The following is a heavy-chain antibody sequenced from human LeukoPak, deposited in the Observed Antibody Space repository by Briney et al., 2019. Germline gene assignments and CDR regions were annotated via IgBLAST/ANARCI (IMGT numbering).Heavy chain of an antibody. CDR1: GGSVTSGAYS. J-gene: IGHJ4*02. CDR2: FYHSGST. Sequence: PSQTLSLTCAVSGGSVTSGAYSWTWIRQPPGKGLEWIGYFYHSGSTYYNPSLKSRVTISVDRSKNQFFLKLGSVTAADTAVYYCASVPAAAHRGYFDFWGQGTLVTVSS. V-gene: IGHV4-30-2*01. CDR3: ASVPAAAHRGYFDF. D-gene: IGHD6-13*01.